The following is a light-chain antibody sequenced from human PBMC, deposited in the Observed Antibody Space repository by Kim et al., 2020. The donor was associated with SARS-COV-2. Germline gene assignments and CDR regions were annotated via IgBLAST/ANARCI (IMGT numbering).Light chain of an antibody. J-gene: IGLJ3*02. CDR2: YDN. CDR1: NMGGKS. CDR3: QVWDTSIYHVL. V-gene: IGLV3-21*04. Sequence: PGETARIPCGGKNMGGKSGNWDQQKPSQAPVLVIYYDNARPSGIPERFSGSNSGNTATLTISGVEAGDEADYYCQVWDTSIYHVLFGGGTQLTVL.